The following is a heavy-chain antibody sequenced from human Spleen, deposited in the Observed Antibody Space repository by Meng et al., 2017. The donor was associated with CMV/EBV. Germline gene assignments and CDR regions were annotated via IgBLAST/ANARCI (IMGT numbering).Heavy chain of an antibody. CDR3: ARVYSSGWTPYGMDV. CDR1: GFTFDDYA. J-gene: IGHJ6*02. V-gene: IGHV3-20*04. Sequence: GESLKISCAASGFTFDDYAMSWVRQAPGKGLEWVSGINWNGGSTGYADSVKGRFTISRDNAKNSLYLQMNSLRAEDTALYYCARVYSSGWTPYGMDVWGQGTTVTVSS. D-gene: IGHD6-19*01. CDR2: INWNGGST.